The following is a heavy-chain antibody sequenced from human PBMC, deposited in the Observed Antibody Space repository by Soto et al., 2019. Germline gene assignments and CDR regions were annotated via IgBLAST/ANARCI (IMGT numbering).Heavy chain of an antibody. Sequence: PXESLKISCKGSGCTFSTYWIAWVRQMPGKGLEWMGIIYPGDSDTKYSPAFQGQVTISADKSINTAYLQWTSLEASDTAMYYCARKFAPEFFDSWGQGTLVTVSS. J-gene: IGHJ4*02. CDR3: ARKFAPEFFDS. CDR2: IYPGDSDT. CDR1: GCTFSTYW. V-gene: IGHV5-51*01. D-gene: IGHD3-10*01.